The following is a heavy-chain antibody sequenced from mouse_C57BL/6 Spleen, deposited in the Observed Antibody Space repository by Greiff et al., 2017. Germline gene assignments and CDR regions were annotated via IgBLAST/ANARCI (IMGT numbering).Heavy chain of an antibody. D-gene: IGHD1-1*01. J-gene: IGHJ1*03. V-gene: IGHV14-3*01. CDR2: IDPANGNT. Sequence: EVQLQQSVAELVRPGASVKLSCTASGFNIKNTYMHWVKQRPEQGLEWIGRIDPANGNTKYDPKFQGKATITADTSSNTAYLQRSSLTSEDTAIYYCARWEKLRQRYFDVWGTGTTVTVSS. CDR1: GFNIKNTY. CDR3: ARWEKLRQRYFDV.